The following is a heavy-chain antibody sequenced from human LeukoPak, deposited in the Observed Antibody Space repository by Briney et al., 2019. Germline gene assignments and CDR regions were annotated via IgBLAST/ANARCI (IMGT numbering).Heavy chain of an antibody. Sequence: ASVKVSCKASGYTFTSYGISWVRQAPGQGLEWMGWISAYNGNTNYAQKLQGRVTMTTDTSTSTAYMELRSLRSDDTAVYYCARLSDKGLNCSGGSCYPNWLDPWGQGTLVTVSS. V-gene: IGHV1-18*01. CDR2: ISAYNGNT. CDR1: GYTFTSYG. J-gene: IGHJ5*02. CDR3: ARLSDKGLNCSGGSCYPNWLDP. D-gene: IGHD2-15*01.